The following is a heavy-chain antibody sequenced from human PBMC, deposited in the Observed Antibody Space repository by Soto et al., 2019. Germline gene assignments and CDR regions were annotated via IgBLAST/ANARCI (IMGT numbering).Heavy chain of an antibody. J-gene: IGHJ4*02. Sequence: PGESLKISCKGSGYSFTSYWIGWVRQMPGKGLEWMGIIYPGDSDTRYSPSFQGQVTISADKSISTAYLQWSSLKASDTAMYYCTRHVDYYCDGSGYYYFDDWGQGTLVTVSS. V-gene: IGHV5-51*01. D-gene: IGHD3-22*01. CDR2: IYPGDSDT. CDR3: TRHVDYYCDGSGYYYFDD. CDR1: GYSFTSYW.